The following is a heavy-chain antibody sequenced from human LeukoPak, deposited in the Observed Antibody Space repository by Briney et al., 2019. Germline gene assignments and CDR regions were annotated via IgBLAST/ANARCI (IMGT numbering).Heavy chain of an antibody. CDR2: IWYDGSNK. D-gene: IGHD6-13*01. V-gene: IGHV3-33*01. Sequence: GGSLRPSCAASGFTFSSYGMHWVRLAAGRGLGWVAVIWYDGSNKYYADSVKGRFTISRDNSKNTLYLQMNSLRAEDTAVYYCARGPQYSSSYDYWGQGTLVIVSS. J-gene: IGHJ4*02. CDR1: GFTFSSYG. CDR3: ARGPQYSSSYDY.